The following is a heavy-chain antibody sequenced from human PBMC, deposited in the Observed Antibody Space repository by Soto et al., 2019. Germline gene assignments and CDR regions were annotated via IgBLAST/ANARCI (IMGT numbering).Heavy chain of an antibody. J-gene: IGHJ4*02. CDR2: TSYDGSNK. V-gene: IGHV3-30*19. CDR3: ARWGTTGGLDV. CDR1: GFTFRSYV. D-gene: IGHD3-16*01. Sequence: QVQLVESGGGVVQPGASLRLSCVGSGFTFRSYVIHWVRQAPGKGLEWVAPTSYDGSNKYYDDSVKGRFTISRDNYRNTVDLHMDSLRLEDTALYYCARWGTTGGLDVWGQGTLVSVSS.